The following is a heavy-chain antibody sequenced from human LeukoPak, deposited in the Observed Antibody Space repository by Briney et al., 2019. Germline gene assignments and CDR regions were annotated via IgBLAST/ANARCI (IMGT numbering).Heavy chain of an antibody. V-gene: IGHV4-59*01. CDR3: ARGDYDFWSGYYNY. J-gene: IGHJ4*02. CDR2: IYYSGST. D-gene: IGHD3-3*01. Sequence: SETLSLTCTVSGGSISSYYWSWIRQPPGKGLEWIGYIYYSGSTNYNPSLKSRVTISVDTSKNQFSLKLSSVTAADTAVYYCARGDYDFWSGYYNYWGQGTLVTVPS. CDR1: GGSISSYY.